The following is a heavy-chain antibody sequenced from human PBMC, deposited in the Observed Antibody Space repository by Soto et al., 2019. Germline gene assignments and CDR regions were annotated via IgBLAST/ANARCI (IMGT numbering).Heavy chain of an antibody. CDR1: GFTFSSNA. D-gene: IGHD2-8*01. V-gene: IGHV3-23*01. CDR2: ILGSADST. Sequence: GGSLRLSCAASGFTFSSNAMSWVRQAPGKGLEWVASILGSADSTYYAGSVKGRFSISRDNSKNTLYLQMNSLRAEDTAVYFCAKRCFYRIDYWGQGTTVTVSS. J-gene: IGHJ4*01. CDR3: AKRCFYRIDY.